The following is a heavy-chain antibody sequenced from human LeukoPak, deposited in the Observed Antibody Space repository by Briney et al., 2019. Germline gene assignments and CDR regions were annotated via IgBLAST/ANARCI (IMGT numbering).Heavy chain of an antibody. CDR1: GFTFSSYG. V-gene: IGHV3-33*01. D-gene: IGHD6-19*01. CDR2: IWYDASSK. CDR3: ARAQWLKPGDY. J-gene: IGHJ4*02. Sequence: PGRSLRLSCAASGFTFSSYGMHWVRQAPGKGLEWVAVIWYDASSKYYADSVKGRFTISRDNSKSTLYLQMNSLRAEDTAVYYCARAQWLKPGDYWGQGTLVTVSS.